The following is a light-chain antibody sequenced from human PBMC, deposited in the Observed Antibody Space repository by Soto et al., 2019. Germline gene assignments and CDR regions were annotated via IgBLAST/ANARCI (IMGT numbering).Light chain of an antibody. J-gene: IGKJ2*01. Sequence: IVLTQSPATLSLSPGERATLSCGASQSVRNYLACYQQKPGQAPRLLIYDASNRATGIPARFSGSGSGTDFTLTISRLEPEDFAIYYCQQYAGVTYPFGQGTKVDIX. CDR2: DAS. CDR3: QQYAGVTYP. CDR1: QSVRNY. V-gene: IGKV3-11*01.